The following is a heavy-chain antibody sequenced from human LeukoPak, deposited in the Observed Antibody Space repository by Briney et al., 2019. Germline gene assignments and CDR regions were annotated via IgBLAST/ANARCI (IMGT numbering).Heavy chain of an antibody. CDR3: ARGAELWFGETDYYYYYMDV. V-gene: IGHV1-2*02. CDR2: INPNSGGT. Sequence: GASVKVSCKASGYTFTGYYMHWVRQAPGQGLEWMGWINPNSGGTNYAQKFQGRVTMTRDTSISTAYMELSRLRSDDTAVYYCARGAELWFGETDYYYYYMDVWGKGTTVTVSS. D-gene: IGHD3-10*01. CDR1: GYTFTGYY. J-gene: IGHJ6*03.